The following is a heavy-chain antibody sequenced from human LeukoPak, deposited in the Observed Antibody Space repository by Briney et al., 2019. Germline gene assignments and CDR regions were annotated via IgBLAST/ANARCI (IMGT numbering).Heavy chain of an antibody. Sequence: GGSLRLSCAASGVTLSTYAMSWARQAPGKGLEWVAGIRWDSGNIGYADSVKGRFTISRDNAKNSLYLQMNSLRIEDTALYYCAKSLGSTMYYFDSWGQGTLVTVSS. CDR2: IRWDSGNI. D-gene: IGHD6-13*01. J-gene: IGHJ4*02. CDR3: AKSLGSTMYYFDS. CDR1: GVTLSTYA. V-gene: IGHV3-9*01.